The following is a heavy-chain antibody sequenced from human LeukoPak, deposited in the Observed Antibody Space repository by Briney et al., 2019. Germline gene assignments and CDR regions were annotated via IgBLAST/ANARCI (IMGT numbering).Heavy chain of an antibody. CDR3: ARGISVSLDYVY. J-gene: IGHJ4*02. CDR2: MNPNSGNT. Sequence: ASVKVSRKASVYTFTSYDINWVRQATGQGLEWMGCMNPNSGNTGYAQKFQGRVTMTRNTSISTAYMELSSLRSEDTAVYYCARGISVSLDYVYWGQGTLVTVSS. V-gene: IGHV1-8*01. CDR1: VYTFTSYD. D-gene: IGHD4-17*01.